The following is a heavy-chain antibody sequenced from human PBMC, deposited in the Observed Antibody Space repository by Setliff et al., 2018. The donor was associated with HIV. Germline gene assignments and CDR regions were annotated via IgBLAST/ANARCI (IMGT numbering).Heavy chain of an antibody. CDR3: ARCSTASAHSVSWFDP. J-gene: IGHJ5*02. D-gene: IGHD2-2*01. CDR1: GFTFSSYS. V-gene: IGHV3-21*01. CDR2: ISSNSTYI. Sequence: GGSLRLSCAASGFTFSSYSMNWVRQAPGKGLEWVSSISSNSTYIYYADSLKGRFTISRDNAKNSLYLQMNSLRDEDTAVYYCARCSTASAHSVSWFDPWGQGTLVTVSS.